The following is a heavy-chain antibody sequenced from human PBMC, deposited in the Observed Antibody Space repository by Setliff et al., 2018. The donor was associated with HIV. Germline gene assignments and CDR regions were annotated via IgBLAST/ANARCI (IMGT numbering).Heavy chain of an antibody. Sequence: SVKVSCKPSGDTVRNFSVNWVRQAPGQGLEWMGGIIPLFGDPTYAQKFQGRLTVIADESTSTGYMELSSLRSEDTAVYYCASSFRGGFDVWGQGTMVTVSS. CDR1: GDTVRNFS. CDR3: ASSFRGGFDV. V-gene: IGHV1-69*13. D-gene: IGHD2-15*01. J-gene: IGHJ3*01. CDR2: IIPLFGDP.